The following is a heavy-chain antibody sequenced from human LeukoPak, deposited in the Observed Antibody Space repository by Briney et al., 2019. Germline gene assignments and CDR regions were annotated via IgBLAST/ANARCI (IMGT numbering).Heavy chain of an antibody. CDR2: INHSGST. Sequence: SETLSLTCAVYGGSFSGYYWSWIRQPPGKGLEWIGEINHSGSTNYNPSLKSQVTISVDKSKNQFSLKLSSVTAADTAVYYCARARYYDSSGSKFDYWGQGTLVTVSS. J-gene: IGHJ4*02. V-gene: IGHV4-34*01. CDR1: GGSFSGYY. CDR3: ARARYYDSSGSKFDY. D-gene: IGHD3-22*01.